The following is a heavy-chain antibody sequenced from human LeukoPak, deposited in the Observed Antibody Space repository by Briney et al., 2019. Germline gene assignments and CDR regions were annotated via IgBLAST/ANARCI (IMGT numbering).Heavy chain of an antibody. D-gene: IGHD4-17*01. CDR1: GYTFTSYY. J-gene: IGHJ4*02. CDR3: AKDPLLRGAHDYGDFLRIYYFDY. CDR2: INPTGGST. V-gene: IGHV1-46*01. Sequence: ASVKVSCKASGYTFTSYYMHWVRQAPGEGLEWMGIINPTGGSTSYAQKFQGRVTMTRDTSTSTVYMELSSLRSEDTALYYCAKDPLLRGAHDYGDFLRIYYFDYWGQGTLVTVSS.